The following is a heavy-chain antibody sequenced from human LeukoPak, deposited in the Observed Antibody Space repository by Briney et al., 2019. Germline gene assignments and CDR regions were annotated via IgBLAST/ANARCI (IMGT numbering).Heavy chain of an antibody. CDR2: ISSSSSTI. J-gene: IGHJ4*02. D-gene: IGHD6-19*01. CDR1: GFTFSSYS. V-gene: IGHV3-48*04. CDR3: AKGWYSSGSDYFDY. Sequence: GGSLRLSCAASGFTFSSYSMNWVRQAPGKGLEWVSYISSSSSTIYYADSVKGRFTISRDNAKNSLYLQMNSLRAEDMALYYCAKGWYSSGSDYFDYWGQGTLVTVSS.